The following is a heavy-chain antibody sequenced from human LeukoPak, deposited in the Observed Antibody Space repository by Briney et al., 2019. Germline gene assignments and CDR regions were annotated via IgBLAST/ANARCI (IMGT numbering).Heavy chain of an antibody. D-gene: IGHD3-3*01. CDR2: SNHSGST. CDR1: GGSFSGYY. CDR3: LRGLLVSNCDFWSWGTSSTPPRHRDYMDV. Sequence: PSETLSLTCAVYGGSFSGYYWSWIRQPPGEGLEWIGESNHSGSTNYNPCLKSRGTISLDTSKNQFSLKLSSVTAADTAVYYCLRGLLVSNCDFWSWGTSSTPPRHRDYMDVWGKGTTVTVSS. J-gene: IGHJ6*03. V-gene: IGHV4-34*01.